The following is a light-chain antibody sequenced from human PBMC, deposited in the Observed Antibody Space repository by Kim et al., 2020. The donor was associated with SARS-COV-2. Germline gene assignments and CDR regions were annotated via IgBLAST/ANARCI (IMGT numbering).Light chain of an antibody. Sequence: GQRVATTFSGTSSNIGSNYVYWYQQLPGTAPKLLIYRNNQRPSGVPDRFSGSKSGTAASLAISGLRSADEADYYCAAWDDSLSGRVFGGGTQLTVL. CDR1: SSNIGSNY. CDR2: RNN. V-gene: IGLV1-47*01. CDR3: AAWDDSLSGRV. J-gene: IGLJ3*02.